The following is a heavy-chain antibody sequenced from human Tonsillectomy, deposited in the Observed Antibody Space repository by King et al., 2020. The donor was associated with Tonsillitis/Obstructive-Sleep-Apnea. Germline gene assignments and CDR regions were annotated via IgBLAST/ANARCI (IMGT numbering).Heavy chain of an antibody. V-gene: IGHV3-72*01. CDR1: VFTFSDHY. Sequence: VQLVESGGDLVQPGGSLRLSCAASVFTFSDHYMDWVRQAPGKGLEWVGRTRNKANSYSTEYAASVKGRVTISRDDSKNSLHLQMNSQKTEDTAVYYCAKSTNYYMDVWGKGTTVTVSS. CDR3: AKSTNYYMDV. CDR2: TRNKANSYST. D-gene: IGHD1-26*01. J-gene: IGHJ6*03.